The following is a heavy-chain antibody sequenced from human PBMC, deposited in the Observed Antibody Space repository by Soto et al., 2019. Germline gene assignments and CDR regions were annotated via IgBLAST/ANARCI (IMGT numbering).Heavy chain of an antibody. D-gene: IGHD2-8*02. CDR2: ISGGGSGT. V-gene: IGHV3-23*01. J-gene: IGHJ5*02. CDR1: GFTFGSYA. Sequence: EMQLSESGGGLVQPGGSLRLSCAASGFTFGSYAMSWVRQAPGKGLEWVSAISGGGSGTYHADSVKGRFTISRDNSKKTLFLQMNSLRVEDTAIYYCAKDPKSTVRFNWFDPWGQGTLVTVSS. CDR3: AKDPKSTVRFNWFDP.